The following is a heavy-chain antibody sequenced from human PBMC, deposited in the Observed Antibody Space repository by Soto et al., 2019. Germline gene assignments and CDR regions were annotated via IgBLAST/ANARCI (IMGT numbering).Heavy chain of an antibody. J-gene: IGHJ6*03. CDR3: ARDSGPGGYYYYYYMDV. Sequence: EVQLVESGGGLVKPGGSLRLSCAASGFTFSSYSMSWVRQAPGKGLEWVSSISSGSTYIYYADSLKGRFTTSRDNANNSLYLQMNSLRAEDTAVYYCARDSGPGGYYYYYYMDVWGKGTTVTVSS. V-gene: IGHV3-21*06. D-gene: IGHD3-10*01. CDR1: GFTFSSYS. CDR2: ISSGSTYI.